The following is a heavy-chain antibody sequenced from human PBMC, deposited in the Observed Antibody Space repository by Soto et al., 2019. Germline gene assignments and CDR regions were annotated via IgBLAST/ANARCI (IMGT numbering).Heavy chain of an antibody. V-gene: IGHV3-30*18. D-gene: IGHD1-26*01. Sequence: QVQLVESGGGVVQPGTSLRLSCEASGFAFNKFGMHWVRQAPGKGLEWVAFISYDGSYPYSADDVQGQLTITIDNSINTLNMQLNSLRRDDTAVYYCAKGGEVGGVLGDHWGQGTQVTVSS. CDR3: AKGGEVGGVLGDH. CDR1: GFAFNKFG. CDR2: ISYDGSYP. J-gene: IGHJ4*02.